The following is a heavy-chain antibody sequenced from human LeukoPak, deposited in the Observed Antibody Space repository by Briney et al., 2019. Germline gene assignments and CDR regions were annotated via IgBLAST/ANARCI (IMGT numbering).Heavy chain of an antibody. V-gene: IGHV1-2*02. Sequence: SVKVSCKASGYTLSDYYIYWVRQAPGQLLDWLGWLNPHSGGTNYAQKFQGRVPLPRHTSIHTAYMELTTLTSDDTAIYYCARGHRIINGLDVWGQGTRVIVSS. CDR3: ARGHRIINGLDV. CDR2: LNPHSGGT. CDR1: GYTLSDYY. J-gene: IGHJ6*02.